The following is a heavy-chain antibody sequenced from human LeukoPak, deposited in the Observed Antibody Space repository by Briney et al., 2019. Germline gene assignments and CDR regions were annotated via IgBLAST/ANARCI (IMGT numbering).Heavy chain of an antibody. V-gene: IGHV3-21*01. D-gene: IGHD1-26*01. CDR1: GFTFSSYS. CDR3: ARDPFTTKWELTVWYYFDY. CDR2: ISSSGSYI. J-gene: IGHJ4*02. Sequence: PGGSLRLSCAASGFTFSSYSMNWVRQAPGKGLEWVSSISSSGSYIYYADSVKGRFTISRDNAKNSLYLQMNSLRAEDTAVYYCARDPFTTKWELTVWYYFDYWGQGTQVTVSS.